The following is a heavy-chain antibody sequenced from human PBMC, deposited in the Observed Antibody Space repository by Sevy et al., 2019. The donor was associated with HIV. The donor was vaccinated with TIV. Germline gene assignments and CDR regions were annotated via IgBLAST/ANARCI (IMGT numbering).Heavy chain of an antibody. CDR2: IYYSGST. Sequence: SENLSLTCTVSGGSISSYHWSWIRQPPGKGLEWIGYIYYSGSTNYNPSLKSRVTISVDTSKNQFSLKLSSVTAADTAVYYCARHSTIEDFDYWGQGTLVTVSS. V-gene: IGHV4-59*08. J-gene: IGHJ4*02. D-gene: IGHD5-12*01. CDR3: ARHSTIEDFDY. CDR1: GGSISSYH.